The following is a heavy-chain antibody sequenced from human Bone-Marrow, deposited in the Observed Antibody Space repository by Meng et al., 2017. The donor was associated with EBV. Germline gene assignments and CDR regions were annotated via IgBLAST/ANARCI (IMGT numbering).Heavy chain of an antibody. J-gene: IGHJ4*02. Sequence: ESGPCLVKPSETLSLTCTVSGGSISSSSYYWGWIRQPPGKGLEWIGSIYYSGSTYYNPSLKSRVTISVDTSKNQFSLKLSSVTAADTAVYYCARATYYYDSSGYSHALDYWGQGTLVTVSS. CDR2: IYYSGST. CDR3: ARATYYYDSSGYSHALDY. D-gene: IGHD3-22*01. CDR1: GGSISSSSYY. V-gene: IGHV4-39*07.